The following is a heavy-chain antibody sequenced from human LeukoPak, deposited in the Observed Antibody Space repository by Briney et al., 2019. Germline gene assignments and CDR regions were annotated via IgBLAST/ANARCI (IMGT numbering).Heavy chain of an antibody. CDR3: ARGDGVFDY. CDR2: INHSGST. D-gene: IGHD3-10*01. Sequence: SETLSLTCAVYGGSFSGYYWSWIRQPPGKGLEWIGEINHSGSTNYNPSLKSRVTISVDTSKNQFSLKLSPVTAADTAVYYCARGDGVFDYWGQGTLVTVSS. CDR1: GGSFSGYY. V-gene: IGHV4-34*01. J-gene: IGHJ4*02.